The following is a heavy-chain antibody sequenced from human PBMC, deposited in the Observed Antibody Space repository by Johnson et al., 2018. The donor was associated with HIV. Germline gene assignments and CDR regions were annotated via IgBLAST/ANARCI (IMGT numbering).Heavy chain of an antibody. Sequence: VQLVESGGGLVQPGGSLRLSCGASAFTFSSNDMKWVRQAPEKGLEWLANIKEDGSEKYYVDSVKGRFTISRDNAKNSLYLQMNSLRAEDTAVYYCARDQDPYYYGSGTLSIWGQGTMVTVSS. V-gene: IGHV3-7*01. CDR1: AFTFSSND. J-gene: IGHJ3*02. D-gene: IGHD3-10*01. CDR3: ARDQDPYYYGSGTLSI. CDR2: IKEDGSEK.